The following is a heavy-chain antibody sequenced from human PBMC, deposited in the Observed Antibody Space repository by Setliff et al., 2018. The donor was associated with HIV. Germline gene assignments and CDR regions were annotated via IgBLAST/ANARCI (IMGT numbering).Heavy chain of an antibody. Sequence: SETLSLTCAVSGGSVSSSNWWSWVRQPPGKGLEWIGEISQSGSTNYNPSLKSRVTISVDKSKNQLSLKLSSVTAADTAVYYCAREIYGGNSRPFDYWGQGTLVTVLL. D-gene: IGHD4-17*01. J-gene: IGHJ4*02. CDR2: ISQSGST. V-gene: IGHV4-4*02. CDR1: GGSVSSSNW. CDR3: AREIYGGNSRPFDY.